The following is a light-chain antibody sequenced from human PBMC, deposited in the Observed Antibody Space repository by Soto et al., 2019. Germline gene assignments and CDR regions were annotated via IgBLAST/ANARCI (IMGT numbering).Light chain of an antibody. Sequence: DIVMTQSPDYLAGSLGERATINCKSSQSLLYSSNNENYLAWYQKKPGQPPKLLIYRASLRESGVPDRFSGRGSWTDVTLTISSLHPADVAVYFGHQYLARPLPFGGGTKVEIK. CDR1: QSLLYSSNNENY. CDR2: RAS. CDR3: HQYLARPLP. V-gene: IGKV4-1*01. J-gene: IGKJ4*01.